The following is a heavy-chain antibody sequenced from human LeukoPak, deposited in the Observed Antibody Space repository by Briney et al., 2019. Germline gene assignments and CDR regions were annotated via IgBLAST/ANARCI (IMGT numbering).Heavy chain of an antibody. CDR2: INPNSGVT. CDR3: ARGYYGDPSNHDY. Sequence: GASVKVSCKASGYTFSGFYIHWVRQAPGQGLEWMGWINPNSGVTNYAQKFQGRVTMTRDTSISTAYMELSRLRSDDTAVYYCARGYYGDPSNHDYWGQGTLVTVSS. V-gene: IGHV1-2*02. J-gene: IGHJ4*02. D-gene: IGHD4-17*01. CDR1: GYTFSGFY.